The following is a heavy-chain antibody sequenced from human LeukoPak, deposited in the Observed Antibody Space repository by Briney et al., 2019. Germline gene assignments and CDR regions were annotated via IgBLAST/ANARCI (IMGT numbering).Heavy chain of an antibody. CDR2: IYYSGST. V-gene: IGHV4-61*01. Sequence: PSETLSLTCTVSGGSISSSSYYWSWIRQPPGKGLEWIGYIYYSGSTNYNPSLKSRVTISVDTSKNQFSLKLSSVTAADTAVYYCARGQSRIAAAGPYYYMDVWGKGTTVTVSS. J-gene: IGHJ6*03. CDR1: GGSISSSSYY. D-gene: IGHD6-13*01. CDR3: ARGQSRIAAAGPYYYMDV.